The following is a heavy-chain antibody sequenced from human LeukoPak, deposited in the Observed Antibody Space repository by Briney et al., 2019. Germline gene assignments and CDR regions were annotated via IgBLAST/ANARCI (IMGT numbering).Heavy chain of an antibody. J-gene: IGHJ4*02. Sequence: PSETLSLTCTVSGGSISSYYWSWIRQPAGKGLEWIGRIYTSGSTYYNPSLKSRVSISIDTSKNQFSLNLSSVTAADTAVYYCARRAVGTFDYWGQGTLVTVSS. D-gene: IGHD6-13*01. CDR1: GGSISSYY. CDR3: ARRAVGTFDY. CDR2: IYTSGST. V-gene: IGHV4-4*07.